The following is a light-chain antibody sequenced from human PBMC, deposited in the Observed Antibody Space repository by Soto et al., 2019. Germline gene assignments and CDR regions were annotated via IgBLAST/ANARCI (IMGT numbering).Light chain of an antibody. CDR3: AAWDDSLNGRL. CDR1: GSNIGSNT. V-gene: IGLV1-44*01. Sequence: QSVLTQPPSASGTPGQRVTISCSGSGSNIGSNTVDWYQQLPGTAPKLLIYSNNQRPSGVPDRFSVSKSGTSVSLAIIGLHSEDEADYYCAAWDDSLNGRLFGTGTKLTVL. CDR2: SNN. J-gene: IGLJ1*01.